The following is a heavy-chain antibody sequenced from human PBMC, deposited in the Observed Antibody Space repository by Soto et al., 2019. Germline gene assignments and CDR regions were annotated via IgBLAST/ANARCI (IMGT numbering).Heavy chain of an antibody. CDR1: GYSFTSYW. J-gene: IGHJ3*02. CDR2: IYPGDSDT. Sequence: PGESLKISCKGSGYSFTSYWIGWVRQMPGKGLEWMGIIYPGDSDTRYSPSFQGQVTISADKSISTAYLQWSSLKASDTAMYYCARGPIAVALNDPNDAFDIWGQGTMVTVSS. CDR3: ARGPIAVALNDPNDAFDI. D-gene: IGHD6-19*01. V-gene: IGHV5-51*01.